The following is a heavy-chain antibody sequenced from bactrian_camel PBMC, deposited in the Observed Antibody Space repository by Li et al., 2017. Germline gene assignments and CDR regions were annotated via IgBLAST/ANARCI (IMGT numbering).Heavy chain of an antibody. CDR1: EIPYNRAC. CDR2: IDSDGST. Sequence: HVQLVESGGGSVQAGGSLRLSCEVSEIPYNRACMGWFRQAPGKEREGVAAIDSDGSTSYADSVKGRFTISKDNAKNTLYLQMNSLKTDDTGVYYCAALNETFGARFAWCSNFRDEGTQVTVS. J-gene: IGHJ4*01. D-gene: IGHD1*01. V-gene: IGHV3S26*01.